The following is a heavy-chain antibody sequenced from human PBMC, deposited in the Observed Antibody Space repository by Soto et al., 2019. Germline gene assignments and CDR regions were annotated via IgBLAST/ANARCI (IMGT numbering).Heavy chain of an antibody. CDR1: GFMFSTTD. Sequence: EGSLRVSCAASGFMFSTTDMSWVRQAPGKGLEWLTTIEGSGEITYYADSVEGRFTISRDNSKSTVYLQMDSLTADDTAVYFCVKNSGWFNTWGQGTPVTAPQ. D-gene: IGHD3-10*01. J-gene: IGHJ5*02. CDR3: VKNSGWFNT. CDR2: IEGSGEIT. V-gene: IGHV3-23*01.